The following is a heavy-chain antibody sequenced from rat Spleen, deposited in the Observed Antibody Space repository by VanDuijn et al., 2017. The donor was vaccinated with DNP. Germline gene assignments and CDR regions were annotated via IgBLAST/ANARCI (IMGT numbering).Heavy chain of an antibody. CDR2: ISPSGDNT. J-gene: IGHJ2*01. D-gene: IGHD5-1*01. CDR1: GFTFSNSD. CDR3: ARRRLGARDY. V-gene: IGHV5-25*01. Sequence: EVQLVESGGGLVQPGRSMKLSCAASGFTFSNSDMAWVRQAPTKGLEWVASISPSGDNTYYRDSVKGRFTVSRDNAKTSLYLQMDSLRSEDTATYYCARRRLGARDYWGQGVMVTVSS.